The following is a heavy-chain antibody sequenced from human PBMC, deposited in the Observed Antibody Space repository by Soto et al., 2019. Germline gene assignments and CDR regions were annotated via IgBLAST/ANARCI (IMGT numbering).Heavy chain of an antibody. CDR2: IYYVGIT. CDR1: GASLDSTNYY. D-gene: IGHD3-22*01. V-gene: IGHV4-30-4*01. Sequence: SETLSLTCTVSGASLDSTNYYWIWIRQPPGNGLEWIGYIYYVGITYYNPSLKSRLTMSRYTSKNQFSLRLTSVTAADTAVYFCAREIESYHSGRYYSYYFDSWGQGTKVTFSS. J-gene: IGHJ4*02. CDR3: AREIESYHSGRYYSYYFDS.